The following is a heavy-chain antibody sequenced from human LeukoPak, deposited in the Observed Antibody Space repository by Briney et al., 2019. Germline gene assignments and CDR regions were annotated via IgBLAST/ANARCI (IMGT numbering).Heavy chain of an antibody. CDR3: ARAVEYWVTTPGLVDNWFDP. CDR1: GGSLSRYY. Sequence: PSETLSLTCTVSGGSLSRYYWNWIRQPPGKGLEWIGYIYYSGGTNYNPSLKSRVTISVDTSKNQFSLKLSSVTAADTAVYYCARAVEYWVTTPGLVDNWFDPWGQGTLVTVSS. CDR2: IYYSGGT. V-gene: IGHV4-59*01. J-gene: IGHJ5*02. D-gene: IGHD4-17*01.